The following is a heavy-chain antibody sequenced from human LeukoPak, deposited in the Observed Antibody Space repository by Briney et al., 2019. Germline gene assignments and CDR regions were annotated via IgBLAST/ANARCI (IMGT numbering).Heavy chain of an antibody. CDR2: IYSGGST. CDR3: ARERIWFGEFNYFDY. Sequence: QAGGSLRLSCAASGFTVSSNYMSWVRQAPGKGLEWVSVIYSGGSTYYADSVKGRFTISRDNSKNTLYLQMNSLRAEDTAVYYCARERIWFGEFNYFDYWGQGTLVTVSS. D-gene: IGHD3-10*01. V-gene: IGHV3-66*01. CDR1: GFTVSSNY. J-gene: IGHJ4*02.